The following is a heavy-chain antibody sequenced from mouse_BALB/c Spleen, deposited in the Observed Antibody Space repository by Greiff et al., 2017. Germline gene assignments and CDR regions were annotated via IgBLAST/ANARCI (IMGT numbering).Heavy chain of an antibody. CDR2: ISSGGSYT. V-gene: IGHV5-6-4*01. J-gene: IGHJ2*01. CDR1: GFTFSSYT. Sequence: EVMLVESGGGLVKPGGSLKLSCAASGFTFSSYTMSWVRQTPEKRLEWVATISSGGSYTYYPDSVKGRFTISRDNAKNTLYLQMSSLKSEDTAMYYCTRVDWYYFDYWGQGTTLTVSS. CDR3: TRVDWYYFDY. D-gene: IGHD4-1*01.